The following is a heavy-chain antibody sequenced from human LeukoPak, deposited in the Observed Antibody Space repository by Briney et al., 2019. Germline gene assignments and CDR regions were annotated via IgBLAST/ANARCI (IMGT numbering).Heavy chain of an antibody. J-gene: IGHJ4*02. CDR3: ARDPVYGSGTF. D-gene: IGHD3-10*01. CDR2: IYYSGTT. V-gene: IGHV4-30-4*01. CDR1: GGSISTGDYY. Sequence: SQTLSLTCTVAGGSISTGDYYWSWIRQPPGKGLERIEYIYYSGTTCYNPSLKGRISFSMQTSKNQFSLNLRSVTAADTAVYYCARDPVYGSGTFWGQGTLVTVSS.